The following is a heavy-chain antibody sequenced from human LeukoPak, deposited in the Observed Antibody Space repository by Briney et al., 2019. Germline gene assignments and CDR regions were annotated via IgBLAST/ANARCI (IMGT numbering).Heavy chain of an antibody. D-gene: IGHD2-2*02. V-gene: IGHV3-30-3*01. CDR1: GVTFSSYA. J-gene: IGHJ4*02. CDR3: ARDIVVVPAAIQPGAADY. CDR2: ISYDGSNK. Sequence: GGSLRLSCAASGVTFSSYAMHGVRQAPGKGLGWGAVISYDGSNKYYADSVKGRFTISRDNSKNTLYLQMNSLRAEDTAVYYCARDIVVVPAAIQPGAADYWGQGTLVTVSS.